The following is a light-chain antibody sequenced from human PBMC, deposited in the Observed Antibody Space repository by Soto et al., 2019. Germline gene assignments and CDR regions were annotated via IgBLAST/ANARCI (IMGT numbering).Light chain of an antibody. Sequence: IMLTQSPATLSLSPGERATLSCRASQSVSSFLAWYQQKPGQAPRLLIYDASNRATGTPARFSGSGSGTDFTLTISSLEPEDFAVYYCQQRSNWPWTFGQGTKVDIK. V-gene: IGKV3-11*01. CDR1: QSVSSF. CDR2: DAS. CDR3: QQRSNWPWT. J-gene: IGKJ1*01.